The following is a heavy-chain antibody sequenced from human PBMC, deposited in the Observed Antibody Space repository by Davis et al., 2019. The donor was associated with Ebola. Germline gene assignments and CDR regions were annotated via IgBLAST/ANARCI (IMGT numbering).Heavy chain of an antibody. J-gene: IGHJ5*02. V-gene: IGHV4-39*01. D-gene: IGHD1-26*01. CDR3: ARHNGRSRFDP. CDR2: VYYSGST. CDR1: GDSISSYY. Sequence: MPSETLSLTCTVSGDSISSYYWGWIRQPPGKGLEWIGSVYYSGSTYYNPSLKGRITVSVDTSKNQFSLKLNSVTAADTAMYYCARHNGRSRFDPWGQGTLVTVSS.